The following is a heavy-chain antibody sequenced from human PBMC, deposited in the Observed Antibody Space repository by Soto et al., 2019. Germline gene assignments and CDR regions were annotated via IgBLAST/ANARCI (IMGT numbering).Heavy chain of an antibody. Sequence: ASVKVSCKASGYTFTGYYMHWVRQAPGQGLEWMGWINPNSGGTNYAQKFQGWVTMTRDTSISTAYMELSRLRSDDTAVYYCARDKGTNCSGGSCYPDGMDVWGQGTTVTVS. V-gene: IGHV1-2*04. CDR3: ARDKGTNCSGGSCYPDGMDV. CDR2: INPNSGGT. CDR1: GYTFTGYY. J-gene: IGHJ6*02. D-gene: IGHD2-15*01.